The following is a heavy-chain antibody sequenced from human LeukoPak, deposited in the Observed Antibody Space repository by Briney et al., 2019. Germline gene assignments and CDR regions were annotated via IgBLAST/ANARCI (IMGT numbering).Heavy chain of an antibody. V-gene: IGHV3-7*04. CDR2: INPDGSER. CDR3: ARGPQYYYDSSGSD. J-gene: IGHJ4*02. D-gene: IGHD3-22*01. Sequence: GGSLRLSCAASGFSFSSYYMSWVRQAPGKGLEWVALINPDGSERYYVDSVKGRFTISRDNARNSLYLQMNSLRAEDTAVYYCARGPQYYYDSSGSDWGQGTLVTVSS. CDR1: GFSFSSYY.